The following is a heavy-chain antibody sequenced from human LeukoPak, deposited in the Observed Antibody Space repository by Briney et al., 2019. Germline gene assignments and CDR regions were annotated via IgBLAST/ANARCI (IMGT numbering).Heavy chain of an antibody. D-gene: IGHD5-24*01. CDR3: ASADGYNFARAYFQH. CDR2: IIPIFGTA. CDR1: GGTFSSYA. J-gene: IGHJ1*01. V-gene: IGHV1-69*05. Sequence: ASVKVSCKASGGTFSSYAISWVRQAPGQGLEWMGGIIPIFGTANYAQKFQGRVTITTDESTSTAYMELSSLRSEDTAVYYRASADGYNFARAYFQHWGQGTLVTVSS.